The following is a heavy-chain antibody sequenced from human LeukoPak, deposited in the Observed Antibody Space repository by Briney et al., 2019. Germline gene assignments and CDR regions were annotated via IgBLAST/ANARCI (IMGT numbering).Heavy chain of an antibody. CDR2: IYYSGST. D-gene: IGHD3-10*01. J-gene: IGHJ5*02. Sequence: PSETLSLTCTVSGGSISSYYWNWIRQPPGKGLEWIGNIYYSGSTNYNPSLKSRVTISVDMSKNQFSLRLSSVTAADTAVYYCARHRGVGALTWGQGTLVTVSS. V-gene: IGHV4-59*08. CDR1: GGSISSYY. CDR3: ARHRGVGALT.